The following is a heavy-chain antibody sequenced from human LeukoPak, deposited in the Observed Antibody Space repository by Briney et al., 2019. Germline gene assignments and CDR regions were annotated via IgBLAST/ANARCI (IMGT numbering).Heavy chain of an antibody. D-gene: IGHD1-7*01. Sequence: PSETLSLTCTVSGGSISSYYWSWIRQPPGKGLEWIGYIYHSGSTNYNPSLKSRVIISVDTSKDQFSLKLSSVTAADTAVYYCAKVNWNCGEHSWGQGTLVTVSS. J-gene: IGHJ4*02. CDR2: IYHSGST. CDR1: GGSISSYY. V-gene: IGHV4-59*01. CDR3: AKVNWNCGEHS.